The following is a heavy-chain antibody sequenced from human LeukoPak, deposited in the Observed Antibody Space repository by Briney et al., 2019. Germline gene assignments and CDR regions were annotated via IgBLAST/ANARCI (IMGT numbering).Heavy chain of an antibody. CDR2: IYTSGST. Sequence: SETLSLTCTVSGGSISSYYWSWLRQPAGKGLEWLGRIYTSGSTNYNPSLKSRVTMSVDTSKNQFSLKLSSVTAADTAVYYCARDYSYGYFRYFDLWGRGTLVTVSS. V-gene: IGHV4-4*07. D-gene: IGHD5-18*01. J-gene: IGHJ2*01. CDR1: GGSISSYY. CDR3: ARDYSYGYFRYFDL.